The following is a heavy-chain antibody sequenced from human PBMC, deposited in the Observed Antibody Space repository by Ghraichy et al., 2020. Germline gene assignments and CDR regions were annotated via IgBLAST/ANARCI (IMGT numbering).Heavy chain of an antibody. CDR3: ASHAPILRYGMDV. Sequence: SETLSLTCTVSGGSISSHYWSWILQPPGKGLEWIGYVDYRGSTNYNPSLKSRVTISGDTSKNQFSLKLSSVTAADTAVYYCASHAPILRYGMDVWGPGTTVTVSS. V-gene: IGHV4-59*11. J-gene: IGHJ6*02. CDR2: VDYRGST. CDR1: GGSISSHY.